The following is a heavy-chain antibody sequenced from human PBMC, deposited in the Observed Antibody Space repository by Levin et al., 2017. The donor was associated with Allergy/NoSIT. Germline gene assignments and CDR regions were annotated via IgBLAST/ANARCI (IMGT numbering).Heavy chain of an antibody. CDR2: IFPIFDTA. Sequence: KISCKASGGTFSNYAISWVRQAPGQGLEWMGGIFPIFDTANYAQNFQGRVTITADESTSTAYMELSSLRSEDTAMYYCARENLRNAVDTPMALYYWGQGTLVTVSS. V-gene: IGHV1-69*01. D-gene: IGHD5-18*01. J-gene: IGHJ4*02. CDR1: GGTFSNYA. CDR3: ARENLRNAVDTPMALYY.